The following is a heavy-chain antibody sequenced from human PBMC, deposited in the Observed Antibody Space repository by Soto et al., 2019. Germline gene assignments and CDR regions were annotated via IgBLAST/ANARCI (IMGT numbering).Heavy chain of an antibody. Sequence: EVQLVESGGGLVQPGGSLRVSCETSGFSFRDYWMSWVRQSPGKGMEWVANVKQDGSEKNNVDSVKGRFSISRDNARKSVYLQMNSLRGEDTAVYHCAAGRWMVRYWGQGTLVTVSS. J-gene: IGHJ4*02. CDR2: VKQDGSEK. CDR1: GFSFRDYW. D-gene: IGHD5-18*01. V-gene: IGHV3-7*05. CDR3: AAGRWMVRY.